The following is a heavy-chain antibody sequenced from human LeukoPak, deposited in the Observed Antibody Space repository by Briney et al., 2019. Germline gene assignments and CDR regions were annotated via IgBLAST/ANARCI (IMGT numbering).Heavy chain of an antibody. D-gene: IGHD2-15*01. Sequence: SETLSLTCAVYGGSFSGYYWSWIRQPPGKGLEWIGEINHSGSTNYNPSLKSRVTISVGTSKNQFSLKLSSVTAADTAVYYCARGRRNYCSGGSCYSEVGYYYYGMDVWGQGTTVTVSS. CDR3: ARGRRNYCSGGSCYSEVGYYYYGMDV. CDR1: GGSFSGYY. CDR2: INHSGST. V-gene: IGHV4-34*01. J-gene: IGHJ6*02.